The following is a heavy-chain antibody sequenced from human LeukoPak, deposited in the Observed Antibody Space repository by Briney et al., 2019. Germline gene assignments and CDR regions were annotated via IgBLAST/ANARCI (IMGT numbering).Heavy chain of an antibody. D-gene: IGHD6-13*01. Sequence: GGSLRLSCAASGFTFSSYSMNWIRQAPGKGLEWVSSISSSSSYIYYADSVKGRFTISRDNAKNSLYLQMNSLRAEDTAVYYCARETAAAGRAFDIWGQGTMVTVSS. CDR2: ISSSSSYI. CDR3: ARETAAAGRAFDI. V-gene: IGHV3-21*01. CDR1: GFTFSSYS. J-gene: IGHJ3*02.